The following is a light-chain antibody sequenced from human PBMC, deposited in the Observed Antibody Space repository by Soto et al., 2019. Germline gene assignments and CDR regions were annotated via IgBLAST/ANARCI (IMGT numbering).Light chain of an antibody. CDR2: GAS. J-gene: IGKJ5*01. CDR1: QSVSSN. Sequence: EIVMTQSPVSLSVSPGERVTLSCRASQSVSSNLAWYQQKPGQAPRLLIYGASTRAADVPARFSGSGSGTEFTLTISSLQSEDFAVYYCQQYNNGPLSITFGQGTRLEIK. CDR3: QQYNNGPLSIT. V-gene: IGKV3-15*01.